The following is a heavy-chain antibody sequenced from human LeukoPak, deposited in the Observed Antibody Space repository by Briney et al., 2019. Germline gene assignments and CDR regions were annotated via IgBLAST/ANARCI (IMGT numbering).Heavy chain of an antibody. D-gene: IGHD6-19*01. CDR2: MGGSGGST. CDR3: AKNQGQWLVPVDY. J-gene: IGHJ4*02. Sequence: GGSLRLSCAASGFTFSNYAMSWVRQAPGKGLEWVSSMGGSGGSTYYADSVKGRFTISRDNSKNTLYLQMNNLGAEDTALYYCAKNQGQWLVPVDYWGQGTLVTVSS. V-gene: IGHV3-23*01. CDR1: GFTFSNYA.